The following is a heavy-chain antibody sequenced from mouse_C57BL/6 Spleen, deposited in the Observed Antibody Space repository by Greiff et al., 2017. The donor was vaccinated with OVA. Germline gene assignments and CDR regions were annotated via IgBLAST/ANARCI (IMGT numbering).Heavy chain of an antibody. Sequence: VQLQQSGPELVKPGDSVKISCKASGYSFTGYFMNWVMQSHGKSLEWIGRINPYNGDTFYNQKFKGKATLTVDKSSSTAHMELRSLTSEDSAVYYCASPIYDSYYSFAYWGQGTLVTVSA. D-gene: IGHD2-3*01. CDR1: GYSFTGYF. CDR3: ASPIYDSYYSFAY. J-gene: IGHJ3*01. CDR2: INPYNGDT. V-gene: IGHV1-20*01.